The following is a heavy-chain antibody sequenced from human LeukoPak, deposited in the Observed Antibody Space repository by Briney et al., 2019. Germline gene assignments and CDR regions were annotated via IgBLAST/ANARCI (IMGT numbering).Heavy chain of an antibody. Sequence: PGGSLRLSCAASGFTFSSYWMSWVRQAPGKGLEWVANIKQDGSEKYYVDSVKGRFTISRDNAKNSLYLQMNSLRAEDTAVYYCAREDISSWGHTFDYWGQGTLVTVSS. CDR1: GFTFSSYW. D-gene: IGHD6-13*01. V-gene: IGHV3-7*01. J-gene: IGHJ4*02. CDR2: IKQDGSEK. CDR3: AREDISSWGHTFDY.